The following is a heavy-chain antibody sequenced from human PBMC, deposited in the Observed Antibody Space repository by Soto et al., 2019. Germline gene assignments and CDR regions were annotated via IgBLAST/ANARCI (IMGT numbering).Heavy chain of an antibody. CDR1: GFTFSSYG. CDR3: ARVYHLYGSENYYYYGMDV. CDR2: IWYDGSNK. J-gene: IGHJ6*02. D-gene: IGHD3-10*01. V-gene: IGHV3-33*01. Sequence: PGGSLRLSCAASGFTFSSYGMHWARQAPGKGLEWVAVIWYDGSNKYYADSVKGRFTISRDNSKNTLYLQMNSLRAEDTAVYYCARVYHLYGSENYYYYGMDVWGQGTTVTVSS.